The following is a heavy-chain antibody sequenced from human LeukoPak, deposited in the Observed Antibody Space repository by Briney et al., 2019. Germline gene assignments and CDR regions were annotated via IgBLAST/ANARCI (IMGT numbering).Heavy chain of an antibody. Sequence: GESLKISCRVSGYNFISYWVGWVRQMPGKGLEWMGIIYPGDSETRYSPSFQGQVTISVDKSISTAYLQWSSLKASDTAMYYCARSSSYYDSSFNPPRRHNWFDPWGQGTLVTVSS. CDR3: ARSSSYYDSSFNPPRRHNWFDP. D-gene: IGHD3-22*01. V-gene: IGHV5-51*01. CDR1: GYNFISYW. J-gene: IGHJ5*02. CDR2: IYPGDSET.